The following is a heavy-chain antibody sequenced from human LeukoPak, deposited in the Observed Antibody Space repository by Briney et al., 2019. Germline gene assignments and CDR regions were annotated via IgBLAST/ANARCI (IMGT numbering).Heavy chain of an antibody. CDR1: GFTFSSYG. CDR3: ARETYYYDSSGYYYYYYMDV. Sequence: PGGSLRLSCAASGFTFSSYGMHWVRQAPGKGLEWVAVIWYDGSNKYYADSVKGRFTISRDNSKNTLYLQMNSLRAEDTAVYYCARETYYYDSSGYYYYYYMDVWGKGTTVTVSS. CDR2: IWYDGSNK. V-gene: IGHV3-33*01. J-gene: IGHJ6*03. D-gene: IGHD3-22*01.